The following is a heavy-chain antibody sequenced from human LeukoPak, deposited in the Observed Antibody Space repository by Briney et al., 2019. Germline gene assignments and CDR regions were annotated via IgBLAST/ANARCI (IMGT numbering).Heavy chain of an antibody. CDR1: GASMTSHY. Sequence: SETLSLTCTVSGASMTSHYWTWMRQDPGTGLEWIGNIFHTGSTSYNPALESRVTISLDTSNNQFSLKMTSGTPADTAVYYCAKEGGPARPGLDSWGQGTLVTVSS. D-gene: IGHD6-6*01. CDR3: AKEGGPARPGLDS. CDR2: IFHTGST. V-gene: IGHV4-59*11. J-gene: IGHJ4*02.